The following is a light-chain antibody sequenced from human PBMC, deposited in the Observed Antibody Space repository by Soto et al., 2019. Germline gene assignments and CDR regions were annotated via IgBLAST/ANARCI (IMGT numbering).Light chain of an antibody. Sequence: AIQLTQSPSSLSASIGDRVTITCRASQGISSALAWYQQKPGKAPSLLIYGASTLESGVPSTFIGSGSGTDFTLTISSLQPEDFATYYCQHFNGYPRTFGQGTRLEIK. V-gene: IGKV1-13*02. J-gene: IGKJ5*01. CDR1: QGISSA. CDR3: QHFNGYPRT. CDR2: GAS.